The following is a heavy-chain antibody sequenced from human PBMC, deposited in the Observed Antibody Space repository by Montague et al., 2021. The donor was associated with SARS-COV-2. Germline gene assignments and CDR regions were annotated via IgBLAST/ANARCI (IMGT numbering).Heavy chain of an antibody. CDR3: ERATITMVRGVNRWAFDN. CDR2: IYYSGRT. Sequence: SETLSLTCTLSGGSISTYYWSWIRQPPGKGMEWIGYIYYSGRTNXYSSLKSRVTISVDTSKNQFSLKLSSVTATDTAVYYCERATITMVRGVNRWAFDNWGQGTMVTVSS. CDR1: GGSISTYY. V-gene: IGHV4-59*01. J-gene: IGHJ3*02. D-gene: IGHD3-10*01.